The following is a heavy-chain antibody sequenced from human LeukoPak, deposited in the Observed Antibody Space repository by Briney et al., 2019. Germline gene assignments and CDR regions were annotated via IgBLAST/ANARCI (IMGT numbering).Heavy chain of an antibody. D-gene: IGHD6-19*01. CDR3: AAQWLVLGAFDI. J-gene: IGHJ3*02. V-gene: IGHV3-23*01. CDR2: ISGDGGGT. CDR1: GSTFSSYA. Sequence: PGGSLRLSCAASGSTFSSYAMSWVRQAPGKGLAWVSAISGDGGGTYYADPVKGRFTISRDNSKNTLYLQMNSLRAEDTAVYYCAAQWLVLGAFDIWGQGTMVTVSS.